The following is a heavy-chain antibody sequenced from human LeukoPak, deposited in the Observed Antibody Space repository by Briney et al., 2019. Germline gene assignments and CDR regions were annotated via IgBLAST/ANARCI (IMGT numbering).Heavy chain of an antibody. V-gene: IGHV1-46*01. CDR1: GYTFTSYY. J-gene: IGHJ5*02. Sequence: GASVKVSCKASGYTFTSYYMHWVRQAPGQGLEWMGIINPSGGSTSYAQKFQGRVTMTRDTSTSTVYMELSSLRSEDTAVYYCARGLKGPMVRGVIKSRARNNWFDPWGQGTLVTVSS. CDR3: ARGLKGPMVRGVIKSRARNNWFDP. D-gene: IGHD3-10*01. CDR2: INPSGGST.